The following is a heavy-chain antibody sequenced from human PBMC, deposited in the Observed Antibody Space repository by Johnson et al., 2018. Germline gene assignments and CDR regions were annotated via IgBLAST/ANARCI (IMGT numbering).Heavy chain of an antibody. V-gene: IGHV3-7*04. Sequence: VQLVESGGGLVQPGGSLILSCEVSGFTFRSYWMSWVRQAPGKGLEWVANIKQDASEKKYVDSVTGRFTISRDNAKNSLYLQMNTLGAEETAVYYCVRGTDYGTRRHYLPEAFDVWGQGTMVTVSS. D-gene: IGHD4/OR15-4a*01. J-gene: IGHJ3*01. CDR2: IKQDASEK. CDR3: VRGTDYGTRRHYLPEAFDV. CDR1: GFTFRSYW.